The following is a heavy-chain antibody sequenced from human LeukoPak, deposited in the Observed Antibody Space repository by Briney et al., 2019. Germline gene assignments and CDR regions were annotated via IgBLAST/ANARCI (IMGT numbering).Heavy chain of an antibody. V-gene: IGHV3-9*01. D-gene: IGHD6-6*01. J-gene: IGHJ4*02. CDR1: GLTFDDYA. CDR2: ISWNSGSI. CDR3: AKDIGVAARTIDY. Sequence: PGRSLKLSCAASGLTFDDYAMHWVRHAPGKGLEWVSGISWNSGSIGYADSVKGRFTISRDNAKNSLYLQMNSLRAEDTALYYCAKDIGVAARTIDYWGQGTLVTVSS.